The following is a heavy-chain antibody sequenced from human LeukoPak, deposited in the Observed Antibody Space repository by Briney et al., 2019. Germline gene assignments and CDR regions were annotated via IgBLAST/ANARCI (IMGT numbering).Heavy chain of an antibody. V-gene: IGHV3-21*01. J-gene: IGHJ4*02. CDR1: GFTFSNYG. CDR3: AAVIDY. CDR2: ISTSSSYI. Sequence: GGSLRLSCVASGFTFSNYGMDWVRQAPGKGLEWVASISTSSSYIFYADSVKGRFTISRDNPKKSMYLQINSLRAEDTAVYYCAAVIDYWGQGTLVTVSS.